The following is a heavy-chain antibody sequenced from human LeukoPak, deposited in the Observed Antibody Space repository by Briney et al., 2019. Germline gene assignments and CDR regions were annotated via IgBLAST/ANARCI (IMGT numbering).Heavy chain of an antibody. CDR3: ARDLFYYGSGSYYRSLFTGYYYYYYMDV. Sequence: GGSLRLSCAASGFTLSNAWMSWVRQAPGKGLEWVANIKQDGSEKYYVDSVKGRFTISRDNAKNSLYLQMNSLRAEDTAVYYCARDLFYYGSGSYYRSLFTGYYYYYYMDVWGKGTTVTISS. J-gene: IGHJ6*03. CDR1: GFTLSNAW. V-gene: IGHV3-7*01. D-gene: IGHD3-10*01. CDR2: IKQDGSEK.